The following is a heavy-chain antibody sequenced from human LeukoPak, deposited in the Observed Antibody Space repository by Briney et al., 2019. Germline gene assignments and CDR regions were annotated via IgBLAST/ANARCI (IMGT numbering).Heavy chain of an antibody. Sequence: SETLFPHLHCVWASFSSGDQYWNWIRQSPGKGLEWIGSLHPSGNLYNNPSLESRVTMSVDTSKNQFSLNLNSVTAADTAVYFCSRGLDSRKLGYWGQGTLVTVSS. D-gene: IGHD3-22*01. J-gene: IGHJ4*02. CDR1: ASFSSGDQY. CDR2: LHPSGNL. CDR3: SRGLDSRKLGY. V-gene: IGHV4-31*03.